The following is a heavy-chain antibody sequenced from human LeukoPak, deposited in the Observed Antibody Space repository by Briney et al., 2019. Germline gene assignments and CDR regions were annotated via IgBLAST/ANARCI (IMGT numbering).Heavy chain of an antibody. Sequence: GASVKVSCKASGYTFTAYYMHWLRQAPAQGLEWMGWINPYSGATNYAQKFQGRVTMTTDTSITAAYMELSRLRSDDTAMYYCARALVPYSDYDDYWGQGTLVTVSS. D-gene: IGHD1-26*01. V-gene: IGHV1-2*02. CDR3: ARALVPYSDYDDY. J-gene: IGHJ4*02. CDR1: GYTFTAYY. CDR2: INPYSGAT.